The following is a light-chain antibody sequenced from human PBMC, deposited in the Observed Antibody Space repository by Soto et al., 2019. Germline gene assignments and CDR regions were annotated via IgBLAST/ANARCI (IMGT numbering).Light chain of an antibody. V-gene: IGKV3-20*01. J-gene: IGKJ5*01. CDR2: AAS. Sequence: EVVLTQSPGILSLSPGERATLSCTASQSVTSRYLAWYQQKPGQSPRLLIYAASSRATGIQDSFSGSGSGTDFTLTISRLETEDFAVYYCQQYDSSQISFGQGTRLVFK. CDR3: QQYDSSQIS. CDR1: QSVTSRY.